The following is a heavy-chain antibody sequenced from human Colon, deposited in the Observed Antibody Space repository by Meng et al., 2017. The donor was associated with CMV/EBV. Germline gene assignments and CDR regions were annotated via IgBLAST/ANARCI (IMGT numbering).Heavy chain of an antibody. CDR3: ARGNTHLRLGYYYGMDV. CDR1: GGTFSSYA. J-gene: IGHJ6*02. D-gene: IGHD2/OR15-2a*01. CDR2: IIPIFGTA. V-gene: IGHV1-69*05. Sequence: SVKVSCKASGGTFSSYAISWVRQAPGQRLEWMGGIIPIFGTANYAQKFQGRVTITTDESTSTAYMELSSLRSEDTAVYYCARGNTHLRLGYYYGMDVWGQGTTVTVSS.